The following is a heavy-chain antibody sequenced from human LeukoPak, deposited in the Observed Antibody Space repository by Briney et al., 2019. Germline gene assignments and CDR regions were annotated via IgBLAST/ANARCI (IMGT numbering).Heavy chain of an antibody. Sequence: ASVKVSCTASGYTFTSYGISWVRQAPGQGLEWMGWISAYNGNTNYAQKLQGRVTMTTDTSTSTAYMELRSLRSDDTAVYYCATSIAAAGTPLFDYWGQGTLVTVSS. J-gene: IGHJ4*02. CDR3: ATSIAAAGTPLFDY. CDR1: GYTFTSYG. CDR2: ISAYNGNT. V-gene: IGHV1-18*01. D-gene: IGHD6-13*01.